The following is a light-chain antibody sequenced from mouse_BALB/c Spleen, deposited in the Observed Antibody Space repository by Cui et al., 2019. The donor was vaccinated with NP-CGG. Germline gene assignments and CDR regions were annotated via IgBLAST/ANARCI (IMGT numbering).Light chain of an antibody. CDR1: TEAVTSRNY. CDR3: ALWYSNHWV. Sequence: QAVVTQDSALTTSPGETVTLTCRSSTEAVTSRNYANWVQEKPDHLFTGLIGGTNNRAPGVPTRFSGSLIGDKAALTITGAQTEDEAIYFCALWYSNHWVFGGGTKLTVL. J-gene: IGLJ1*01. CDR2: GTN. V-gene: IGLV1*01.